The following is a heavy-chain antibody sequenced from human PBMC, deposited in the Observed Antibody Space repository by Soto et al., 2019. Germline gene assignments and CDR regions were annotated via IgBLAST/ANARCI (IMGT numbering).Heavy chain of an antibody. V-gene: IGHV3-64*01. D-gene: IGHD2-15*01. CDR1: GFTFSSYA. CDR2: ISSNGGST. Sequence: ESGGGLVQPGGSLRLSCAASGFTFSSYATHWVRQAPGKGLEYVSAISSNGGSTYYANSVKGRFTISRDNSKNTLYLQMGSLRAQVIAVYYCPRVGACSGGSCYCDYWGQGTLVTVSS. J-gene: IGHJ4*02. CDR3: PRVGACSGGSCYCDY.